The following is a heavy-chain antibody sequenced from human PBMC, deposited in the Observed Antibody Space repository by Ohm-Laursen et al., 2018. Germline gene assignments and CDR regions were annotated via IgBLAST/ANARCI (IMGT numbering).Heavy chain of an antibody. Sequence: TLSFTCTVSSVSISSGGYYWSWIRQHPGKGLEWIGNIYYSGSTYYNPSLKSRVTISVDTSKNQFSLKLSSVTAADTAVYYCARNGRVAARGGVFFDYWGQGTLVTVSS. V-gene: IGHV4-31*03. J-gene: IGHJ4*02. CDR1: SVSISSGGYY. CDR3: ARNGRVAARGGVFFDY. CDR2: IYYSGST. D-gene: IGHD6-25*01.